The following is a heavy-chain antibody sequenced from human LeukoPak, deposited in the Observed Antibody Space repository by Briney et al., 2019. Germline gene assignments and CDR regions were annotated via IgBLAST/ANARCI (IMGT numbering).Heavy chain of an antibody. V-gene: IGHV4-59*01. Sequence: SETLSPTCTVSGGSINSYYWSWIRQPPGKGLEWIGYIYYSGSTNYNPSLKSRVTISVDTSKNHFSLELTSVTAADTAVYYCARSIAVAGNDAFDIWGRGTMVTVSS. J-gene: IGHJ3*02. D-gene: IGHD6-19*01. CDR3: ARSIAVAGNDAFDI. CDR1: GGSINSYY. CDR2: IYYSGST.